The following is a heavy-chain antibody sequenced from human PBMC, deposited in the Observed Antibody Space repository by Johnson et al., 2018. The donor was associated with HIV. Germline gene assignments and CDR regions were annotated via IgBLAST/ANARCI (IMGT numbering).Heavy chain of an antibody. CDR3: ARAKNLFWSGYYDAFDI. V-gene: IGHV3-30-3*01. D-gene: IGHD3-3*01. J-gene: IGHJ3*02. CDR1: GFTFSTYS. CDR2: ISYDGSNK. Sequence: QVQLVESWGGLVKPGGSLRLSCAASGFTFSTYSMHWVRQAPGKGLEWVAVISYDGSNKYYADSVKGRFTISRDNSKNTLYLQMNSLRVEDTAVYYCARAKNLFWSGYYDAFDIWGQGTMVTVSS.